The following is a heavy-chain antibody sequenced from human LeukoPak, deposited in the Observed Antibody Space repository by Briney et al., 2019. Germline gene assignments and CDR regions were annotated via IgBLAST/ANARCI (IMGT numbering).Heavy chain of an antibody. Sequence: AGGSLRLSCAASGFSLGNHGMHWVRQAPGKGLEWVAIIYSDGVNKYCADSTKGRFTISRDTSKNTLFLEMDRLRTEDTAVYYCARHRGSVFKGYMDVWGKGTTVTVSS. V-gene: IGHV3-33*02. CDR2: IYSDGVNK. D-gene: IGHD6-19*01. CDR1: GFSLGNHG. CDR3: ARHRGSVFKGYMDV. J-gene: IGHJ6*03.